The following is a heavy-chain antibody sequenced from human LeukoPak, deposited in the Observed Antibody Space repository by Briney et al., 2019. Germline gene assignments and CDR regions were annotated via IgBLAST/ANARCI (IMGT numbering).Heavy chain of an antibody. CDR3: AKVEGGYCSGGSCFGAFDI. CDR2: ISGDGGST. Sequence: GGFLRLSCAASGFTFDDYAMHWVRQAPGKGLEWVSLISGDGGSTYYADSVKGRFTISRDNSKDSLYLQMNSLRTEDTALYYCAKVEGGYCSGGSCFGAFDIWGQGTMVTVSS. D-gene: IGHD2-15*01. V-gene: IGHV3-43*02. CDR1: GFTFDDYA. J-gene: IGHJ3*02.